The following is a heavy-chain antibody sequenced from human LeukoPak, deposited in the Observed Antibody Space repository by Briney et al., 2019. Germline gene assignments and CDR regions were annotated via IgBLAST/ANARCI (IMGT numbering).Heavy chain of an antibody. CDR2: SRNKVNSYTT. CDR1: GFTFSSYS. J-gene: IGHJ4*02. CDR3: TRASLSGSYFFY. Sequence: GGSLRLSCAASGFTFSSYSMNWVRQAPGKGLEWVGRSRNKVNSYTTEYAASVKGRFIISRDDSKSSLFLQMNSLKTDDTAVYYCTRASLSGSYFFYWGQGALVTVSS. V-gene: IGHV3-72*01. D-gene: IGHD1-26*01.